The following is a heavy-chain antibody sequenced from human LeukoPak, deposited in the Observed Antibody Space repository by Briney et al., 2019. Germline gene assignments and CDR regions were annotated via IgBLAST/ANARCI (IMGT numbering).Heavy chain of an antibody. CDR3: ARDTYNWNVDAFDP. D-gene: IGHD1-20*01. J-gene: IGHJ5*02. CDR2: INHSGST. CDR1: GGSFSDYY. V-gene: IGHV4-34*01. Sequence: SETLSLTCAVYGGSFSDYYWSWIRQPPGKGLEWIGEINHSGSTDYNPSLKSRVTISIDKSKNHFSLKLTSVTAADTAIYYCARDTYNWNVDAFDPWGQGTLVTVSS.